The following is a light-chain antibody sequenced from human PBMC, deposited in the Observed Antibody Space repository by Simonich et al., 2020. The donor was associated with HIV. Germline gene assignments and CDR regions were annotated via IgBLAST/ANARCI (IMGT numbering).Light chain of an antibody. CDR3: QSYDSSIRV. Sequence: NFMLTQPHSVSESPGKTVTISCTRSGGSIASNYVQWYQQRPGSAPTPVIYEDNQRPSGVPDRFSGSIDSSSNSASLTISGLKTEDEADYYCQSYDSSIRVFGGGTKLTVL. CDR1: GGSIASNY. J-gene: IGLJ3*02. CDR2: EDN. V-gene: IGLV6-57*03.